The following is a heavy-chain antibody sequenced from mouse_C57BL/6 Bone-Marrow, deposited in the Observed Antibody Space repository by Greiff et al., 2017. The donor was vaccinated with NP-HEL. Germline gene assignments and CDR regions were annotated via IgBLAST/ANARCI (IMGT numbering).Heavy chain of an antibody. J-gene: IGHJ3*01. CDR2: ISSGGSYT. CDR3: ARQYRAWFAY. D-gene: IGHD2-12*01. Sequence: EVQVVESGGDLVKPGGSLKLSCAASGFTFSSYGMSWVRQTPDKRLEWVATISSGGSYTYYPDSVKGRFTISRDNAKNTLYLQMSSLKSEDTAMYYCARQYRAWFAYWGQGTLVTVSA. V-gene: IGHV5-6*01. CDR1: GFTFSSYG.